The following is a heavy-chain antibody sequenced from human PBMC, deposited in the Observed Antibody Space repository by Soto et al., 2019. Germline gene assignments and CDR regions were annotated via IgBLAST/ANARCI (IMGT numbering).Heavy chain of an antibody. D-gene: IGHD6-13*01. CDR1: GGSISSSSYY. CDR3: ARGLSSSWYEPPFDY. J-gene: IGHJ4*02. CDR2: IYYSGST. Sequence: SETLSLTCTVSGGSISSSSYYWGWIRQPPGKGLEWIGSIYYSGSTYYNPSLKSRVTISVDTSKNQFSLKLSSVTAADTAVYYCARGLSSSWYEPPFDYWGQGTLVTVSS. V-gene: IGHV4-39*01.